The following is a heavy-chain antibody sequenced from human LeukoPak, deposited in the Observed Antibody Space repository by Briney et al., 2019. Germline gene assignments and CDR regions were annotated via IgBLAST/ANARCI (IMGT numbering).Heavy chain of an antibody. CDR2: INPSGGST. V-gene: IGHV1-46*01. J-gene: IGHJ5*02. CDR1: GYTFTSYY. Sequence: ASVKVSCKASGYTFTSYYMHWVRQAPGQGLEWMGIINPSGGSTSYAQKFQGRVTMTRDTSTSTVYMELSSLRSEDTAVYYCAGRAYCSSTSCYAGGPNWFDPWGQGTLVTVSS. CDR3: AGRAYCSSTSCYAGGPNWFDP. D-gene: IGHD2-2*01.